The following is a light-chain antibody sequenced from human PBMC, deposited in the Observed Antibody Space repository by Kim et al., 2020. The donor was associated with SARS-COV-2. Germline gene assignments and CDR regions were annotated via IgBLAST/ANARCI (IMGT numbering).Light chain of an antibody. CDR3: NSRDSNNNVL. CDR2: GKN. CDR1: SLRSYY. Sequence: SSELTQDPAVSEALGQTVRITCQGDSLRSYYATWYQQKPGQAPILVIYGKNNRPSGIPDRFSGSSSGNTTSLTITGTQAGDEADYYCNSRDSNNNVLFGG. V-gene: IGLV3-19*01. J-gene: IGLJ2*01.